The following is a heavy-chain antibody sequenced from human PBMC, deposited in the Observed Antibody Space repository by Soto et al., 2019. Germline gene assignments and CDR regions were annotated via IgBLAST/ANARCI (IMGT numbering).Heavy chain of an antibody. Sequence: QVQLVQSGAEVKKPGASVRVSCKASGYTFTAYCVQWVRQAPGQGLQWMGWINVNRGDIKYAQAFQGRVTLNRETSISAVYMELTRLTPDDTAVYYCARDMDYYYWSVPGYGHGVWGQENTVAFSS. D-gene: IGHD3-10*01. CDR3: ARDMDYYYWSVPGYGHGV. V-gene: IGHV1-2*02. CDR1: GYTFTAYC. CDR2: INVNRGDI. J-gene: IGHJ6*02.